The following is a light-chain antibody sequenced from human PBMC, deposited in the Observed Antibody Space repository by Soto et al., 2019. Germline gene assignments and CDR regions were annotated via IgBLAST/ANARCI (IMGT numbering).Light chain of an antibody. V-gene: IGKV1-39*01. CDR3: QQSHSTPWT. CDR2: GAS. CDR1: QTITTY. J-gene: IGKJ1*01. Sequence: DIQMTQSPSSLSASVGDRVTITCRASQTITTYLNWYQQKPGKAPKLLIYGASDLQSGVPSRFTGSGSRTDFTLTISSLQPEDFAIYHCQQSHSTPWTFGQGTKVEIK.